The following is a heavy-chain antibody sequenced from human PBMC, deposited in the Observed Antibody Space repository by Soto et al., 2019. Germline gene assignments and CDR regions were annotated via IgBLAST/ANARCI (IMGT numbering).Heavy chain of an antibody. Sequence: SETLSLTCTVSGGSISSSSYYWGWIRQPPGKGLEWIGSIYYSGSTYYNPSLKSRVTISVDTSKNQFSLKLSSVTAADTAVYYCARRPRKAARPPVANWFGPWGQGTLVTVSS. CDR3: ARRPRKAARPPVANWFGP. CDR2: IYYSGST. CDR1: GGSISSSSYY. J-gene: IGHJ5*02. V-gene: IGHV4-39*01. D-gene: IGHD6-6*01.